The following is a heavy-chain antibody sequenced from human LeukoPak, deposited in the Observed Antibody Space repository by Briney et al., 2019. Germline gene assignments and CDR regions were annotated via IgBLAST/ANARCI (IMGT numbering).Heavy chain of an antibody. CDR3: ASGLGYCSSTSCPGAIDY. D-gene: IGHD2-2*01. CDR1: GFTFSDYY. Sequence: GGALRLSCAASGFTFSDYYMSWIRQAPGKGLEGVSYISSSGSTIYYADSVKGRFTISRDNAKNSLYLQMNSLRAEDTAVYYCASGLGYCSSTSCPGAIDYWGQGTLVTVSS. V-gene: IGHV3-11*01. J-gene: IGHJ4*02. CDR2: ISSSGSTI.